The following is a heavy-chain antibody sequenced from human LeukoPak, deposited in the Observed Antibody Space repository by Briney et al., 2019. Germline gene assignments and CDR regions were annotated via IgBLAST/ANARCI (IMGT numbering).Heavy chain of an antibody. J-gene: IGHJ4*02. CDR2: ISSSGSTI. CDR3: ARVLSLFYFDY. V-gene: IGHV3-48*03. CDR1: GFTFSSYE. D-gene: IGHD2-21*01. Sequence: PGGPLSISCAASGFTFSSYEMNWVRQAAGKGLERDSYISSSGSTIYYADSVKGRFTISRDNAKNSLYLQMNSLRAEDTAVYYCARVLSLFYFDYWGQGTLVTVSS.